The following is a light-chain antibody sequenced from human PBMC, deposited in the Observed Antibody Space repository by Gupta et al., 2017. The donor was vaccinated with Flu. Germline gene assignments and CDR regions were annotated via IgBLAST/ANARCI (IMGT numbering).Light chain of an antibody. CDR1: KLGEKY. Sequence: HTASSTCSGNKLGEKYVCWYQQKPGQSPGLVIYQDIKRHSGSPERFSGSNSGSTATLTISGTQAVDEAVYYCQSWDSRSTAFVLFGGGTNLTVL. V-gene: IGLV3-1*01. CDR2: QDI. CDR3: QSWDSRSTAFVL. J-gene: IGLJ2*01.